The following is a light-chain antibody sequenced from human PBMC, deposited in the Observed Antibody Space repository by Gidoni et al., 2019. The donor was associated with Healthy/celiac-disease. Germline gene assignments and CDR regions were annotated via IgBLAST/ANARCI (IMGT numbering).Light chain of an antibody. CDR3: QQYNSS. J-gene: IGKJ3*01. V-gene: IGKV1-5*03. CDR1: QSISSW. CDR2: KAS. Sequence: DIQMTQSPSTLSASVGDRVTITCRASQSISSWLAWYQQKPGKAPKLLIYKASSLESGVPSRFSGSGSGTEFTLTISSLQPDDFATYYCQQYNSSFXPXTKVDIK.